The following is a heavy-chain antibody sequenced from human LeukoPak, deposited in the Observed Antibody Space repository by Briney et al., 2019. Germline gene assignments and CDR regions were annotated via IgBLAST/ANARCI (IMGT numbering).Heavy chain of an antibody. CDR1: GYTFTGYC. D-gene: IGHD5-18*01. J-gene: IGHJ4*02. CDR2: INPNSGGT. CDR3: ATAGGYSYGARPDC. V-gene: IGHV1-2*06. Sequence: ASVKVSCKASGYTFTGYCMHWVRQAPGQGLEWMGRINPNSGGTNYAQKFQGRVTMTRDTSISTAYMELSRLRSDDTAVYYCATAGGYSYGARPDCWGQGTLVTVSS.